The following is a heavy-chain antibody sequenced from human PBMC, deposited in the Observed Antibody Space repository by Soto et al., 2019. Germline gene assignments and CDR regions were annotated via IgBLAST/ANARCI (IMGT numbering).Heavy chain of an antibody. D-gene: IGHD3-3*01. Sequence: GESLKISCKGSGYSFTSYWISWVRQMPGKGLEWMGRIDPSDSYTNYSPSFQGHVTISADKSISTAYLQWSSLKASDTAMYYCARVRFLEWLPDAFDIWGQGTMVTVSS. CDR2: IDPSDSYT. CDR3: ARVRFLEWLPDAFDI. CDR1: GYSFTSYW. J-gene: IGHJ3*02. V-gene: IGHV5-10-1*01.